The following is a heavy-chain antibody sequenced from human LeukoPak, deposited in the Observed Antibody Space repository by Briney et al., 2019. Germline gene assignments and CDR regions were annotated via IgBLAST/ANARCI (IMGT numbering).Heavy chain of an antibody. V-gene: IGHV3-30*18. Sequence: GRSLRLSCAASGFTFSSYGMHWVRQAPGKGLEWVAVISYDGSNKYYADSVKGRLTISRDNSKNTLYLQMNSLRAEDTAVYYCAKQLGPGYDIYYYYGMDVWGQGTTVTVSS. CDR1: GFTFSSYG. CDR3: AKQLGPGYDIYYYYGMDV. J-gene: IGHJ6*02. CDR2: ISYDGSNK. D-gene: IGHD3-9*01.